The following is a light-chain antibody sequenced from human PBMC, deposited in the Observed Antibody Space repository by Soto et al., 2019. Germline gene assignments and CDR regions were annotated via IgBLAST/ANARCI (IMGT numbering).Light chain of an antibody. CDR1: QSVSSSY. Sequence: EIVLTQSPGTLSLSAGERATLSCMASQSVSSSYLAWYQQKPGQAPRLLIYGASSRATGIPDRFSGSGSGTDFTLTISRLEPEDFAVYYCQQYGSSPLTFGPGTKVDIK. CDR3: QQYGSSPLT. J-gene: IGKJ3*01. V-gene: IGKV3-20*01. CDR2: GAS.